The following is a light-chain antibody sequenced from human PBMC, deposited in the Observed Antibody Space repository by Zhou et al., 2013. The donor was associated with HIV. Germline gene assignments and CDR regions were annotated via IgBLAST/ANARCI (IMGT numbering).Light chain of an antibody. CDR1: QSISSY. V-gene: IGKV1-39*01. CDR2: AAS. J-gene: IGKJ2*01. Sequence: DIQMTQSPSSLSASVGDRVTITCRASQSISSYLNWYHQKPGKAPKLLIYAASNLQSGVPSRFSGSGSGTDFTTDFTLTISNLQPEDFATYYCQQSHSTPYTFGQGTKLEIK. CDR3: QQSHSTPYT.